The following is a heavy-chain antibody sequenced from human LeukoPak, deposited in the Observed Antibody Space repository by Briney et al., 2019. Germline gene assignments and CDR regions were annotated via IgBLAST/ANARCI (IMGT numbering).Heavy chain of an antibody. D-gene: IGHD6-19*01. CDR2: IHPADSDT. CDR1: GYSISNYW. CDR3: ASRRGISQSSGWSHYFDF. V-gene: IGHV5-51*01. Sequence: GALPLICCMGCGYSISNYWICCVRQLPREELEWMGGIHPADSDTSYNPSFQGQVTISADKSISTAYLQWSSLTASDTAMYYCASRRGISQSSGWSHYFDFWGQGTLVTVAS. J-gene: IGHJ4*02.